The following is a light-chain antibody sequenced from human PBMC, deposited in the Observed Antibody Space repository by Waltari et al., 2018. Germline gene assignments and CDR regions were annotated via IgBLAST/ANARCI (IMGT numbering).Light chain of an antibody. Sequence: DIQMTQSPSSLSASLGDRVNITCRASQSISSYLNWYQQKPGKAPKLLIYAASSLQSGVPSRVSGSGSGTDFTLTISSLQPEDFATYYCQQSYSTPPTFGGGTK. CDR1: QSISSY. V-gene: IGKV1-39*01. J-gene: IGKJ4*01. CDR2: AAS. CDR3: QQSYSTPPT.